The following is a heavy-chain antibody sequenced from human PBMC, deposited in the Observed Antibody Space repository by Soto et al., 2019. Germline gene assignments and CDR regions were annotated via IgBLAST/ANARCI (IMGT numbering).Heavy chain of an antibody. D-gene: IGHD6-13*01. Sequence: QAQLVQSGAEEKKPGASVKVSCKASGFTFTNYVIHWLRQAPGQRPEWMGWIFAGDGHTKYSQQFQGRLTITRDTSASTAYMEMSSLTSKDTAVYYCARAYTSSWLFDYWGQGTLVAVFS. CDR2: IFAGDGHT. V-gene: IGHV1-3*05. CDR1: GFTFTNYV. J-gene: IGHJ4*02. CDR3: ARAYTSSWLFDY.